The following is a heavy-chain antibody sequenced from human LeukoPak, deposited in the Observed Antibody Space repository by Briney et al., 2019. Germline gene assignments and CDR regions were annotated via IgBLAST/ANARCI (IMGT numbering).Heavy chain of an antibody. CDR1: GFTFSSYA. J-gene: IGHJ4*02. V-gene: IGHV3-23*01. D-gene: IGHD6-19*01. CDR2: ISGSGGST. CDR3: AKVRSSGWFMVDY. Sequence: GGSLRLSCAASGFTFSSYAMSWVRQAPGKGLEGVSAISGSGGSTYYADSVKGRFTISRDNSKNTLYLQMNSLRDEDTAVYYCAKVRSSGWFMVDYWGQGTLVTVSS.